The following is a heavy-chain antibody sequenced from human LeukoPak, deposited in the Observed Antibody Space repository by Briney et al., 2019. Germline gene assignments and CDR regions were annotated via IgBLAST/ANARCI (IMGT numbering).Heavy chain of an antibody. Sequence: GGSLRLSCAASGFTFSSYWMSWVRQAPGKGLDGVANIKQDGSEKYYVDSVKGRFTISRDNAKNSLYLQMNSLRAEETAVYYCARVLWLYSSSWILGGFDIWGQGKMVTVSS. J-gene: IGHJ3*02. CDR3: ARVLWLYSSSWILGGFDI. V-gene: IGHV3-7*01. CDR1: GFTFSSYW. CDR2: IKQDGSEK. D-gene: IGHD6-13*01.